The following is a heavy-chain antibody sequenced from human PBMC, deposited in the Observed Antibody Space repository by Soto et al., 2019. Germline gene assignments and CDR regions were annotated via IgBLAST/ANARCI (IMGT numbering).Heavy chain of an antibody. CDR1: GGSFSGYY. J-gene: IGHJ4*02. V-gene: IGHV4-34*01. CDR3: PGGWGRIFAY. Sequence: QVQLQQWGAGLLKPSETLSLTCAVYGGSFSGYYWNWIRQPPGKGLEWIGEINHSGSTNYNPSLKXRVTLSVDTSKNQFALKLSSVTAAAPAVYYCPGGWGRIFAYWGQGTLVTVSS. CDR2: INHSGST. D-gene: IGHD7-27*01.